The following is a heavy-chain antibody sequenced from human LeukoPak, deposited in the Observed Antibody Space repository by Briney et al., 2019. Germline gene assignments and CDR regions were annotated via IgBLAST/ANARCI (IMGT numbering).Heavy chain of an antibody. Sequence: PGGSLRLSCAASGFTFSSLWMTWVRQAPGKGLEWVANIKQDGSEKNYVDSVKVRFIISRDNAKNSLYLQMNSLRAEDTAVYYCARDLFWSGYYRFDYWGQGTLVTVSS. CDR3: ARDLFWSGYYRFDY. D-gene: IGHD3-3*01. CDR1: GFTFSSLW. J-gene: IGHJ4*02. CDR2: IKQDGSEK. V-gene: IGHV3-7*01.